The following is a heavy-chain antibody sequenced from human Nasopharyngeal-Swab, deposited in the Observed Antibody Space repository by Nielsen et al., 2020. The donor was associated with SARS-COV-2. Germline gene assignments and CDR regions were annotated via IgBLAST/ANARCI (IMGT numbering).Heavy chain of an antibody. CDR3: AKDSVFRVGATSYFDY. V-gene: IGHV3-48*03. CDR2: ISSSGSTI. CDR1: GFTFSSYE. Sequence: LSLTCAASGFTFSSYEMNWVRQAPGKGLEWVSYISSSGSTIYYADSVKGRFTISRDNARNSLYLQMNSLRAEDTAVYYCAKDSVFRVGATSYFDYWGQGTLVTVSS. D-gene: IGHD1-26*01. J-gene: IGHJ4*02.